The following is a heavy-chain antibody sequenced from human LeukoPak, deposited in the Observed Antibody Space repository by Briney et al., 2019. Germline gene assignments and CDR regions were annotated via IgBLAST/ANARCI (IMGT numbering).Heavy chain of an antibody. D-gene: IGHD3-22*01. J-gene: IGHJ4*02. CDR3: ARDRATKYYYDSSGYYPRGFDY. CDR1: GFTFSSYE. CDR2: ISASGTLT. V-gene: IGHV3-48*03. Sequence: PGGSLRLSCAASGFTFSSYEMNWVRQAPGKGLEWISYISASGTLTHYADSVEGRFTISRDNAKNSLYLQMNSLRAEDTALYYCARDRATKYYYDSSGYYPRGFDYWGQGTLVTVSS.